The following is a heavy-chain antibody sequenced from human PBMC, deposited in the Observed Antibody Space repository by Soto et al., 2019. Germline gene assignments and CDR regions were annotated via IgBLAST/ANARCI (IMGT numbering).Heavy chain of an antibody. D-gene: IGHD5-12*01. Sequence: QVELVQSGAEVKKTGSSVKVSCKASGGTFSTYVISWVRQAPGQGLEWMGGIVPIFGTANYAQKFHGRVTITADKSTNTAYMELSSLRSEDTAVYFCARVHGYNAPFDSWGQGTLVTVSS. CDR2: IVPIFGTA. CDR1: GGTFSTYV. J-gene: IGHJ4*02. CDR3: ARVHGYNAPFDS. V-gene: IGHV1-69*06.